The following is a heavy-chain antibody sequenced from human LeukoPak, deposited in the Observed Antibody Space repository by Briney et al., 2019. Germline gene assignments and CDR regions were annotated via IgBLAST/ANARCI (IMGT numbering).Heavy chain of an antibody. CDR1: GYSISGGYY. D-gene: IGHD6-13*01. J-gene: IGHJ4*02. CDR2: INHSGST. V-gene: IGHV4-38-2*01. Sequence: PSETLSLTCAVSGYSISGGYYWGWIRQPPGKGLEWIGSINHSGSTYYNPSLKSRVTISVDTSKNQLSLKLTSVTAADTGMYYCARNLGYSSLDYWGQGTLLTVSS. CDR3: ARNLGYSSLDY.